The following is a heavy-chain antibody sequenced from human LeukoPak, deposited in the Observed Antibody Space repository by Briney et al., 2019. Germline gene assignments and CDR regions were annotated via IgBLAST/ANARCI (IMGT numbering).Heavy chain of an antibody. CDR1: GFTFSSYA. J-gene: IGHJ3*02. Sequence: GGSLRLSCAASGFTFSSYAMHWVRQAPGKGLEYVSAISSNGGSTYYANSVKGRFTISRDNSKNTLYLQMGSLRAEHMAVYYCARFSSYQADHAFDIWGQGTMVTVSS. D-gene: IGHD2-2*01. CDR2: ISSNGGST. CDR3: ARFSSYQADHAFDI. V-gene: IGHV3-64*01.